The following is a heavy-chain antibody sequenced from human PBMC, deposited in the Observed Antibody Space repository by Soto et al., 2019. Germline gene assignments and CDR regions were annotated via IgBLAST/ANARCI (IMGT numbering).Heavy chain of an antibody. J-gene: IGHJ5*02. CDR2: IYYSGST. Sequence: TLSLTCTVSGGSISSGGYYWSWIRQHPGKGLEWIGYIYYSGSTYYNPSLKSRVTISVDTSKNQFSLKLSSVTAADTAVYYCARGYCSGGSCYSRKNWFDPWGQGTLVTVSS. CDR1: GGSISSGGYY. V-gene: IGHV4-31*03. CDR3: ARGYCSGGSCYSRKNWFDP. D-gene: IGHD2-15*01.